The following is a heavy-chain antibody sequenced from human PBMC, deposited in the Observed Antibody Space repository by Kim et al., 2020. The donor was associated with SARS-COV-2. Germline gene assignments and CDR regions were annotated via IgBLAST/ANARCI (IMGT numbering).Heavy chain of an antibody. CDR1: GYSSTNYA. CDR2: INAGNGNT. Sequence: ASVKVSCKASGYSSTNYAIHWVRQAPGQSLEWMGWINAGNGNTKYSQTFQGRVTITTDTSATTAFMDLSSLTSGDTALYYCARGWELGGIDYWGQGTLVTVSS. CDR3: ARGWELGGIDY. V-gene: IGHV1-3*01. D-gene: IGHD1-26*01. J-gene: IGHJ4*02.